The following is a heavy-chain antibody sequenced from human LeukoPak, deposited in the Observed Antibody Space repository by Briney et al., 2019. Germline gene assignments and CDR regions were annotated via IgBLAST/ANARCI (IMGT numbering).Heavy chain of an antibody. CDR2: IYYSGST. D-gene: IGHD3-9*01. J-gene: IGHJ4*02. CDR3: ALAGNYNIPH. Sequence: SENLSLTCTVSGGSITSYYWSWIRQPPGKGLEWIGYIYYSGSTNYNPSLKSRVTISVDTSKNQFTLKLSSVTAADTVVYYCALAGNYNIPHWGQGALVTVSS. CDR1: GGSITSYY. V-gene: IGHV4-59*01.